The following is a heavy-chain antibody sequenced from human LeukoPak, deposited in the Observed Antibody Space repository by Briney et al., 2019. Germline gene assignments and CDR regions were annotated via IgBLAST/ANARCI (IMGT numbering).Heavy chain of an antibody. D-gene: IGHD3-22*01. V-gene: IGHV3-11*01. J-gene: IGHJ4*02. CDR3: ARENGYDSSGYYSEDY. Sequence: PGGSLRLSCAASGFTFSDYYMSWIRQAPGKGLEWGSYISSSGSTIYYADSVEGRFTISRDNAKNSLYLQMNSLRAEDTAVYYCARENGYDSSGYYSEDYWGQGTLVTVSS. CDR1: GFTFSDYY. CDR2: ISSSGSTI.